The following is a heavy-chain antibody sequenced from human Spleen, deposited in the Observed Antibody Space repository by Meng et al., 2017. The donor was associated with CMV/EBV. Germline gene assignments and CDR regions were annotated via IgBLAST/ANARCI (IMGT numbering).Heavy chain of an antibody. D-gene: IGHD3-16*02. J-gene: IGHJ6*02. CDR2: ISSSGSTI. Sequence: GESLKISCAASGFTFSDYALHWVRQAPGKGLEWVSYISSSGSTIYYADSVKGRFTISRDNAKNSLYLQMNSLRAEDTAVYYCARYGVIRNYYYYGMDVWGQGTTVTVSS. CDR3: ARYGVIRNYYYYGMDV. CDR1: GFTFSDYA. V-gene: IGHV3-48*03.